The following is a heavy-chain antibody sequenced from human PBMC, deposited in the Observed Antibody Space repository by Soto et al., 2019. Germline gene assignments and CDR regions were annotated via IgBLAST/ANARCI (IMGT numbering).Heavy chain of an antibody. V-gene: IGHV4-34*01. D-gene: IGHD4-4*01. CDR1: GGSFSGYY. Sequence: SETLSLTCAVYGGSFSGYYLSWIRQPPGKGLEWIGEINHSGSTNYNPSLKSRVTISVDTSKNQFSLKLSSVTAADTAVYYCARGPGETVTSLRYYYYGMDVWGQGTTVT. J-gene: IGHJ6*02. CDR3: ARGPGETVTSLRYYYYGMDV. CDR2: INHSGST.